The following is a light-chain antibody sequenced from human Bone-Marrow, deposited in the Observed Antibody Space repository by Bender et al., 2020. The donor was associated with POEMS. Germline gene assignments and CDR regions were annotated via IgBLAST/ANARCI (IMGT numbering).Light chain of an antibody. CDR1: SSDVGFYNL. CDR3: CSYGRSSTYV. V-gene: IGLV2-23*01. Sequence: QSALTQPASVSGSPGQSITISCTGTSSDVGFYNLVSWYQQYPDKVPKLIIYETTKRPSGVSTRFSGSKSGNPASLTISGLQADDEADYYCCSYGRSSTYVFGTGTKVTVL. J-gene: IGLJ1*01. CDR2: ETT.